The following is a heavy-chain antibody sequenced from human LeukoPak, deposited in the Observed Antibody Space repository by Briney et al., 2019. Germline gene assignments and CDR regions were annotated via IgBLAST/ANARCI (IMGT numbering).Heavy chain of an antibody. J-gene: IGHJ4*02. CDR3: ARTNYYDSSGYIIIRASFDY. D-gene: IGHD3-22*01. V-gene: IGHV1-69*13. CDR1: GGTFSSYA. CDR2: IIPIFGTA. Sequence: AAVKVSCKASGGTFSSYAISWVRQAPGQGLKWMGGIIPIFGTANYAQKFQGRVTITADESTSTAYMELSSLRSEDTAVYYCARTNYYDSSGYIIIRASFDYWGQGTLVTVSS.